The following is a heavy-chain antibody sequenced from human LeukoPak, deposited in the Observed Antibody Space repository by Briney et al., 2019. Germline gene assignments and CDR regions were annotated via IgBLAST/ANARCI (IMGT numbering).Heavy chain of an antibody. CDR3: AKRGVVIRVILVGFHKEAYYFES. CDR2: ISDSGGNT. V-gene: IGHV3-23*01. CDR1: GFTFRSYA. D-gene: IGHD3/OR15-3a*01. Sequence: GGSLRLSCAGSGFTFRSYAMTWVRQGPGKGLEWVAGISDSGGNTKYADSVKGRFTISRDNPKNTLYLQMNSLRAEDTAVYFCAKRGVVIRVILVGFHKEAYYFESWGQGALVTVSS. J-gene: IGHJ4*02.